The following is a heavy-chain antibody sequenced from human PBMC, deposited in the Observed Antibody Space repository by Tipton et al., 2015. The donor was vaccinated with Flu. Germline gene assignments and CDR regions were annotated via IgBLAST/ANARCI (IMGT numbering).Heavy chain of an antibody. CDR2: ISGSGNTP. CDR3: AKHHGSNLIGRHADY. J-gene: IGHJ4*02. CDR1: GFTFSSCA. D-gene: IGHD2-15*01. Sequence: SLRLSCEASGFTFSSCAMTWVRQTPGKGLEWVSTISGSGNTPYYADSVKGRFTISRDNSKNTLYLQMTSLRAEDTAVYYCAKHHGSNLIGRHADYWGQGTLVTVSS. V-gene: IGHV3-23*01.